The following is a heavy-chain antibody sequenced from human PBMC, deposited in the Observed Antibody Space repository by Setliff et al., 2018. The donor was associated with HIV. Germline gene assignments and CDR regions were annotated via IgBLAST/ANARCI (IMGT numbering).Heavy chain of an antibody. V-gene: IGHV4-4*07. Sequence: SETLSLTCTVSGGSVTSYYWSWIRQPAGKRLEWIGRISISGDTNYNPSLKSRATMSLDTSKNQFSLKLSSVTAADTAVYYCARVPTTDYYDGSGYHAPLWYFDVWGRGTLVTVSS. J-gene: IGHJ2*01. CDR2: ISISGDT. CDR1: GGSVTSYY. CDR3: ARVPTTDYYDGSGYHAPLWYFDV. D-gene: IGHD3-22*01.